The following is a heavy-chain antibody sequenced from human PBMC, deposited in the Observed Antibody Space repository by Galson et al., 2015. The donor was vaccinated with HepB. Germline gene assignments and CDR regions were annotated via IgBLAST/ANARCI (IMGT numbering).Heavy chain of an antibody. V-gene: IGHV5-51*01. Sequence: QSGAEVKKPGESLKISCKGSGYSFTSYWIGWVRQMPGKGLEWMGIIYPGDSDTRYSPSFQGQVTISADKSISTAYLQWSSLKASDTAMYYCARRYGSGSYYPQHFDYWVQGTLVTVSS. CDR3: ARRYGSGSYYPQHFDY. CDR1: GYSFTSYW. D-gene: IGHD3-10*01. J-gene: IGHJ4*02. CDR2: IYPGDSDT.